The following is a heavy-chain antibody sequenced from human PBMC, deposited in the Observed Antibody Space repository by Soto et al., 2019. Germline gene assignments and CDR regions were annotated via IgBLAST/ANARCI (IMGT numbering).Heavy chain of an antibody. CDR1: GGSISSGGYS. CDR2: FYYSRST. V-gene: IGHV4-30-2*01. CDR3: ARVPDR. D-gene: IGHD2-2*01. Sequence: QLQLQESDSGLVKPSQTLSLTCAVSGGSISSGGYSWSWIRQPPGKGVEWVGYFYYSRSTYYKPSLKRRVTLSVDSSKNQFSLKLSSVTAADTAVYYCARVPDRWGQGTLVTVSS. J-gene: IGHJ5*02.